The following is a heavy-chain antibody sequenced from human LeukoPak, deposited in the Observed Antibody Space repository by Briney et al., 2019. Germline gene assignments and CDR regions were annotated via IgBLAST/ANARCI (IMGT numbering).Heavy chain of an antibody. CDR1: GSSIISSSYY. D-gene: IGHD6-13*01. Sequence: PSEPLSLPCTVSGSSIISSSYYWGWIRQPPGKGLGWIGTIYYSGSTYYNPSLKSRVTISVDTTKNQFSLKLSSVTAADTALYYCARLYSSSWYLGHFDYWGQGTLVTVSS. CDR2: IYYSGST. J-gene: IGHJ4*02. V-gene: IGHV4-39*01. CDR3: ARLYSSSWYLGHFDY.